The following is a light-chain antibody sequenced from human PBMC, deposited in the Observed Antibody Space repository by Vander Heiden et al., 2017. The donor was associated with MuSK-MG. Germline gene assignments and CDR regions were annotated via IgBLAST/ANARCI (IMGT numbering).Light chain of an antibody. V-gene: IGKV1-5*03. Sequence: DIQMTQSPSSLSASVGDRVTITCRASQSISSWLAWYQQKPGKAPKLLIYKASNLENGVPSRFSGSGSGTEFTLTISSLQPDDFATYFCQQENTYHGTFGHGTKVDIK. CDR3: QQENTYHGT. CDR1: QSISSW. CDR2: KAS. J-gene: IGKJ3*01.